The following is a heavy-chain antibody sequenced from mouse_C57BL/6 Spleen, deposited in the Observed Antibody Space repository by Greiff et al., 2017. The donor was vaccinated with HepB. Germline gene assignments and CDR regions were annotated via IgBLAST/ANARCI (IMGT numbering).Heavy chain of an antibody. CDR1: GFTFSDYY. J-gene: IGHJ2*01. CDR3: ARGPGYFDY. Sequence: EVNVVESEGGLVQPGSSMKLSCTASGFTFSDYYMAWVRQVPEKGLEWVANINYDGSSTYYLDSLKSRFIISRDNAKNILYLQMSSLKSEDTATYYCARGPGYFDYWGQGTTLTVSS. CDR2: INYDGSST. V-gene: IGHV5-16*01.